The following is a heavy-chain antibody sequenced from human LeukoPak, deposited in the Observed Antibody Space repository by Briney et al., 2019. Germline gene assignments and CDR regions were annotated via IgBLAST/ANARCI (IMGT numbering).Heavy chain of an antibody. CDR1: GYTFTGYY. CDR2: INPNSGGT. J-gene: IGHJ5*02. V-gene: IGHV1-2*02. Sequence: ASVEVSCKASGYTFTGYYMHWVRQAPGQGLEWMGWINPNSGGTNYAQKFQGRVTMTRDTSISTAYMELSRLRSDDTAVYYCARLTIAARPISWFDPWGQGTLVTVSS. D-gene: IGHD6-6*01. CDR3: ARLTIAARPISWFDP.